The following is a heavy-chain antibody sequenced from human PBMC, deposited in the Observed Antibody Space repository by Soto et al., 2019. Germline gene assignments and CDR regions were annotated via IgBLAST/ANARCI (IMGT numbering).Heavy chain of an antibody. J-gene: IGHJ4*02. CDR3: ARGGPDTALDY. Sequence: SETLSLTYTVSGGSISSYYWSWIRQPPGKGLEWIGYIYYSGSTNYNPSLKSRVTISVDTSKNQFSLKLSSVTAADTAVYYCARGGPDTALDYWGQGTLVTVSS. D-gene: IGHD5-18*01. V-gene: IGHV4-59*01. CDR1: GGSISSYY. CDR2: IYYSGST.